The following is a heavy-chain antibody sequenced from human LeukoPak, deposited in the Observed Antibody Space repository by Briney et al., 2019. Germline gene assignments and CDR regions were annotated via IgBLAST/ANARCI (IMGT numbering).Heavy chain of an antibody. V-gene: IGHV3-7*01. D-gene: IGHD6-13*01. Sequence: GGSLRLSCAASGFTFTNACMNWVRQAPGKGLEWVANIKQDGSEKYYVDSVKGRFTISRDNAKNSLYLQMNSLRAEDTAVYYCARADSSSWVYYYGMDVWGQGTTVTVSS. J-gene: IGHJ6*02. CDR2: IKQDGSEK. CDR1: GFTFTNAC. CDR3: ARADSSSWVYYYGMDV.